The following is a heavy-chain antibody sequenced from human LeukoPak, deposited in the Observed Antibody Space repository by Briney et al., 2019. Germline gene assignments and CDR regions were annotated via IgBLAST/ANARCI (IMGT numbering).Heavy chain of an antibody. CDR1: GGTFSSYA. D-gene: IGHD6-19*01. Sequence: GASVKVSCKAAGGTFSSYAISWVRLAPGQGLEWMGRIIPIFGTANYAQKFQGRVTITTDESTSTAYMELSSLRSEDTAVYYCASISIAVAGTRRSSYYYMDVWGKGTTVTVSS. CDR3: ASISIAVAGTRRSSYYYMDV. J-gene: IGHJ6*03. CDR2: IIPIFGTA. V-gene: IGHV1-69*05.